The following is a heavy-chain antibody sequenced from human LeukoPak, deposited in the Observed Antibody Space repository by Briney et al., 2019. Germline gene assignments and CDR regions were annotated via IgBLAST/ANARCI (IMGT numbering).Heavy chain of an antibody. CDR2: INHSGST. D-gene: IGHD5-24*01. J-gene: IGHJ4*02. Sequence: SETLSLTCAVYGGSFSGYYWSWIRQPPGKGLEWIGEINHSGSTNYNPSLKSRVTISVDTSKNQFSLKLSSVIAADTAVYYCARGAPQMATELYYFDYWGQGTLVTVSS. CDR3: ARGAPQMATELYYFDY. CDR1: GGSFSGYY. V-gene: IGHV4-34*01.